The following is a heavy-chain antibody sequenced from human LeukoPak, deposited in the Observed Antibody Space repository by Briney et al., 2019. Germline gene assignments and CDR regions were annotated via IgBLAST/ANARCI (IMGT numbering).Heavy chain of an antibody. CDR3: ARAVYYSNYLGY. J-gene: IGHJ4*01. CDR2: INSDGSST. CDR1: GFTFSAYA. Sequence: GGSLRLSCEASGFTFSAYAMTWVRQAPGKGLVWVSRINSDGSSTNYADSVKGRFTISRDNAKNTLYLQMNSLRAEDTAMYYCARAVYYSNYLGYWGQGTLVTVST. V-gene: IGHV3-74*01. D-gene: IGHD3-10*01.